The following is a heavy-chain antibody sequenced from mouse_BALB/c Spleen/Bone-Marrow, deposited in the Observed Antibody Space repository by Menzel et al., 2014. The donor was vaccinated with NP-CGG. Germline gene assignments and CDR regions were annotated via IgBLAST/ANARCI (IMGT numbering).Heavy chain of an antibody. CDR1: GYTFTRYW. V-gene: IGHV1S81*02. CDR2: INPSNGRT. Sequence: QVQLQQSGAELVKPGASVKLSCKASGYTFTRYWMEWVKQRPGQGLEWIGEINPSNGRTNYNEKFKSKATLTVDKSSSTAYMQLSSLTSEDSAVYYCTREAYYGPDYWGQGTTLSLSS. D-gene: IGHD1-2*01. J-gene: IGHJ2*01. CDR3: TREAYYGPDY.